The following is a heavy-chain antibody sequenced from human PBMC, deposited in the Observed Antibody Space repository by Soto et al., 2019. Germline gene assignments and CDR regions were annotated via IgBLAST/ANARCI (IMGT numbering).Heavy chain of an antibody. Sequence: SETLSLTCAVYGGSFSGYHWSCIRQPPGKGLEWIGEINHSGSTNYNPSLKSRVTISVDTSKNQFSLKLSSVTAADTAVYYGARGAGLNYYDSSGYYDYWGQGTLVTVSS. CDR1: GGSFSGYH. D-gene: IGHD3-22*01. V-gene: IGHV4-34*01. CDR3: ARGAGLNYYDSSGYYDY. J-gene: IGHJ4*02. CDR2: INHSGST.